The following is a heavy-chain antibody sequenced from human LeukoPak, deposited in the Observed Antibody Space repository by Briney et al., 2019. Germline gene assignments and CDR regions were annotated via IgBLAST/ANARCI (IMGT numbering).Heavy chain of an antibody. D-gene: IGHD1-26*01. CDR2: IYYSGST. V-gene: IGHV4-59*01. J-gene: IGHJ4*02. Sequence: SETLSLTCTVSGGSISSYYWSWLRQPPGKGLEWIGYIYYSGSTNYNPSLKSRVTISVDTSKNQFSLKLSSVTAADTAVYYCARAGDSGYLDYWGQGTLVTVSS. CDR3: ARAGDSGYLDY. CDR1: GGSISSYY.